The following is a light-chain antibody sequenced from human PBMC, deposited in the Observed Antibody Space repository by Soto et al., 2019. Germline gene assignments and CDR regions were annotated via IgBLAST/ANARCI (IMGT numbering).Light chain of an antibody. V-gene: IGKV1-5*03. CDR2: KAS. CDR3: LQHNSYPRT. CDR1: ESITNW. Sequence: DIHMTQSPSTLSASVGDRVTITCRASESITNWLAWYQQKPGKAPKVLIYKASNLESGVPSRFSGSGSGTEFTLTISSLQPEDFATYYCLQHNSYPRTFGGGTKVDI. J-gene: IGKJ4*01.